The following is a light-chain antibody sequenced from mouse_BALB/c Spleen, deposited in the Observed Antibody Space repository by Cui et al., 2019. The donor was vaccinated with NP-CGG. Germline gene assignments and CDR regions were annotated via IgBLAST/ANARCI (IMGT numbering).Light chain of an antibody. Sequence: QVVGPQESALTTSPGETVTLTCRSSTGAVTTSNYANWVQEKPDHLFTGLIGGTNNRVPGVPARFSGSLIGDKAALTITGAQTEDEAIYFCALWYSNHWVFGGGTKLTVL. J-gene: IGLJ1*01. CDR2: GTN. V-gene: IGLV1*01. CDR3: ALWYSNHWV. CDR1: TGAVTTSNY.